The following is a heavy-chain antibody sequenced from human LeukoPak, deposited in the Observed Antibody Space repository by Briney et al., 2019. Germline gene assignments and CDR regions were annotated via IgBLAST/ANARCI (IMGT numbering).Heavy chain of an antibody. V-gene: IGHV4-34*01. CDR3: ARTRWNTVVPAAKGLPDY. CDR1: GGSFSGYY. D-gene: IGHD2-2*01. J-gene: IGHJ4*02. CDR2: INHSGST. Sequence: MPSETLSLTCAVYGGSFSGYYWSWIRQPPGKGLEWIGEINHSGSTNYNPSLKSRVTISIDTSKNQFSLKLSSVTAADTAVYYCARTRWNTVVPAAKGLPDYWGQGTLVTVSS.